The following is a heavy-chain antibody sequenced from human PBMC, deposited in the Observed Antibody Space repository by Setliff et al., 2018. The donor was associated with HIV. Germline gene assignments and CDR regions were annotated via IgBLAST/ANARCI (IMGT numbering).Heavy chain of an antibody. CDR3: ARDVTVRLSVEYYFDY. Sequence: GGSLRLSCAASGFTFTTYAMHWVRQAPGKGLEWVAVISIYDGSEKYYADSVKGRFTISRDNSKNMPYLEMNSLRAEDTAIYYCARDVTVRLSVEYYFDYWGQGTLVTVSS. CDR1: GFTFTTYA. V-gene: IGHV3-30*04. J-gene: IGHJ4*02. D-gene: IGHD2-15*01. CDR2: ISIYDGSEK.